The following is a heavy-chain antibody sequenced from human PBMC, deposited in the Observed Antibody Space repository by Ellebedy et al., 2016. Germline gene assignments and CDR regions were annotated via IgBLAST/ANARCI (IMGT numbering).Heavy chain of an antibody. CDR2: IYYTGTT. Sequence: GSLRLSCIVSGGSISRYYWSWIRQPPGRGLEWIGNIYYTGTTNYNHSLQGRVTISLDTSKNQFSLRLTSVTAADTAVYYCARIGGVSFGERPIDYWGQGTLVTVSS. J-gene: IGHJ4*02. D-gene: IGHD3-10*01. V-gene: IGHV4-59*01. CDR3: ARIGGVSFGERPIDY. CDR1: GGSISRYY.